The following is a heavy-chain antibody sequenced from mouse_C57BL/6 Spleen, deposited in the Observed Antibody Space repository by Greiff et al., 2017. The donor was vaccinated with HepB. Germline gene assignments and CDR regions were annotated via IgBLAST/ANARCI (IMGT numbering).Heavy chain of an antibody. V-gene: IGHV5-4*03. CDR2: ISDGGSYT. J-gene: IGHJ1*03. Sequence: EVMLVESGGGLVKPGGSLKLSCAASGFTFSSYAMSWVRQTPEKRLEWVATISDGGSYTYYPDNVKGRFTISRDNAKNNLYLQMSHLKSEDTAMYYCARGPYGSSYWYFDVWGTGTTVTVSS. D-gene: IGHD1-1*01. CDR1: GFTFSSYA. CDR3: ARGPYGSSYWYFDV.